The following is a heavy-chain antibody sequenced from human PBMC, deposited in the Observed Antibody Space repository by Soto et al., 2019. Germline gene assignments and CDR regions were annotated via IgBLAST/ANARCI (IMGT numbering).Heavy chain of an antibody. CDR1: GFSFSRYA. Sequence: QVQVVESGGGMVEPGRSLRRSCAASGFSFSRYAIHWVRQAPGKGLEWVAVISKDGSHKYYLESVKGRFTISRDNSKNILSLHMNSLTNEDTAVYYCARSRSGAVADSFDFWGQGTLVTVSS. CDR2: ISKDGSHK. D-gene: IGHD3-10*01. V-gene: IGHV3-30*04. J-gene: IGHJ4*02. CDR3: ARSRSGAVADSFDF.